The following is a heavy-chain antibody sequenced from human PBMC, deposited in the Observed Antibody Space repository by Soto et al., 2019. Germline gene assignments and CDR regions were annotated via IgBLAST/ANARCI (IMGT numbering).Heavy chain of an antibody. V-gene: IGHV3-30-3*01. CDR2: ISYEGSNT. CDR1: GFTFDTYG. J-gene: IGHJ6*02. Sequence: GGSLRLSCVASGFTFDTYGIHWVRQAPGKGLQWVALISYEGSNTYSADSVRGRFTISRDNSKNTLYLQMNTLRPEDTGVYYCARVTPGNNLYYFSGLDFWGQGTSVTVSS. CDR3: ARVTPGNNLYYFSGLDF. D-gene: IGHD1-1*01.